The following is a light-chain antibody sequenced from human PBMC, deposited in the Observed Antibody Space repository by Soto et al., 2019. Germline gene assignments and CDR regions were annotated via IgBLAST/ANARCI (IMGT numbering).Light chain of an antibody. Sequence: QSVLTQPASVSGSPGQSITISCTGASRDVGGYNYVSWYQQHPGKAPKLMIYEVSDRPSGISNRFSGSKSGNTASLNISGLQADDEAYYYCRSYTTSTYVFANGTKVTVL. CDR3: RSYTTSTYV. CDR1: SRDVGGYNY. V-gene: IGLV2-14*01. J-gene: IGLJ1*01. CDR2: EVS.